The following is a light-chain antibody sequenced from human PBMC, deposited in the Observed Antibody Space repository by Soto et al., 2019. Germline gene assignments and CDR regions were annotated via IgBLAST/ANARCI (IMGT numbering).Light chain of an antibody. CDR3: LQYHNSWA. J-gene: IGKJ1*01. CDR2: RAS. CDR1: QNIYSN. Sequence: EIVMTQSPATLSVSPGERATLSCRASQNIYSNVAWYQQRPGQAPRLLIYRASTRATGIPARFSGSGSGTEFTLTISSLQSEDFTVYSCLQYHNSWAFGQGTKVEIK. V-gene: IGKV3-15*01.